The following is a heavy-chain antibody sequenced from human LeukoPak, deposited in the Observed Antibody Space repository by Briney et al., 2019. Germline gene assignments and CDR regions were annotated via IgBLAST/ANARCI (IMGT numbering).Heavy chain of an antibody. J-gene: IGHJ6*03. Sequence: SETLSLTCTVSGASISVTSYYWGWIRQPPVKGLEGFGSIYYSGSTYYNPSLKSRVTISVDTSKSQFSLKLSSVTAADTAVYYCARGGSSNFYYYYYMDVWGKGTTVTVSS. D-gene: IGHD6-19*01. CDR3: ARGGSSNFYYYYYMDV. CDR2: IYYSGST. CDR1: GASISVTSYY. V-gene: IGHV4-39*07.